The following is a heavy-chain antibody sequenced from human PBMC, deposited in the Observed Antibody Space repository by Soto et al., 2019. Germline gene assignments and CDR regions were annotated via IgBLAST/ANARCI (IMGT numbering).Heavy chain of an antibody. Sequence: PGGSLRLSCAASGFTFSSYAMSWVRQAPGKGLEWVSAISGSGGSTYYADSVKGRFTISRDNAKNSLYLQMNSLRDEDTAVYYCARDMYSSGWFWAGYWGQGTLVTVSS. V-gene: IGHV3-23*01. J-gene: IGHJ4*02. CDR1: GFTFSSYA. CDR3: ARDMYSSGWFWAGY. CDR2: ISGSGGST. D-gene: IGHD6-19*01.